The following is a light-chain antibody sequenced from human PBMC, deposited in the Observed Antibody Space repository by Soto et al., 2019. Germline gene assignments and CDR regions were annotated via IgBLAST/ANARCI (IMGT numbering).Light chain of an antibody. CDR1: SSNIGSNT. V-gene: IGLV1-44*01. CDR2: SNN. CDR3: AARDDSLNGQVV. J-gene: IGLJ2*01. Sequence: QAVVTQPPSASGTPGQRVTIYCSGSSSNIGSNTVNWYQQLPGTAPKFLIYSNNQRPSGVPDRFSGSKFGTSASLAISGLQSEDEADYYCAARDDSLNGQVVFGGGTQLTVL.